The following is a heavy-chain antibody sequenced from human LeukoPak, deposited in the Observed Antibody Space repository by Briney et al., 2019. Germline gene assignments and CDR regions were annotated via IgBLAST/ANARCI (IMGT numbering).Heavy chain of an antibody. CDR3: ARGGTGSSSWYWFDP. D-gene: IGHD6-13*01. J-gene: IGHJ5*02. CDR2: IYYSGST. Sequence: SETLSLTCTVSGGSISSYYWSWIRQPPGKGLEWIGYIYYSGSTNYNPSLKSRVTISVDTSKNQFSLKLSSVTAADTAVYYCARGGTGSSSWYWFDPRGQGTLVTVSS. V-gene: IGHV4-59*01. CDR1: GGSISSYY.